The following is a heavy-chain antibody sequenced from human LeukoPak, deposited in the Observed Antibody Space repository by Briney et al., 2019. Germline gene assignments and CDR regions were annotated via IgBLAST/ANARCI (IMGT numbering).Heavy chain of an antibody. CDR1: GFTFSSYA. V-gene: IGHV3-23*01. Sequence: PGGSLRLSCAASGFTFSSYAMSWVRQAAGKGLEWVSAISGSGTDTFYAHCVKGRFTISRDNPKNTLYLQMNSLRAEDTAVYYCAKGGGSSCYSPSDYWGQGTLVTVSS. CDR2: ISGSGTDT. CDR3: AKGGGSSCYSPSDY. D-gene: IGHD2-15*01. J-gene: IGHJ4*02.